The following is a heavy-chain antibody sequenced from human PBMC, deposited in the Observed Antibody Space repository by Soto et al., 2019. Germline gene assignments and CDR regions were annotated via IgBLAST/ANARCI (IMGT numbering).Heavy chain of an antibody. CDR2: IYWDDDK. Sequence: QITLKESGPPLVKPTQTLTLTCTFSGFSLSTSGVGVGWIRQPPGKALEWLALIYWDDDKRYSPSLKSRLTITKDPSKNQVVLTMTNMDPVDTATYYCAHAYSSRAAGWYFALWGRGTLVTVSS. J-gene: IGHJ2*01. V-gene: IGHV2-5*02. D-gene: IGHD6-13*01. CDR1: GFSLSTSGVG. CDR3: AHAYSSRAAGWYFAL.